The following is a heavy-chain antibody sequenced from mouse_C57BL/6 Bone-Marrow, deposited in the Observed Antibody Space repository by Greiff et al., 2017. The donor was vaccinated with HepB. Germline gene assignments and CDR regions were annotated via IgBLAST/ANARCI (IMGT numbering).Heavy chain of an antibody. V-gene: IGHV5-12*01. CDR1: GFTFSDYY. D-gene: IGHD1-1*01. CDR3: ARSTTVVAHWYFDV. Sequence: EVKVVESGGGLVQPGGSLKLSCAASGFTFSDYYMYWVRQTPEKRLEWVAYISNGGGSTYYPDTVKGRFTISRDNAKNTLYLQMSRLKSEDTAMYYCARSTTVVAHWYFDVWGTGTTVTVSS. J-gene: IGHJ1*03. CDR2: ISNGGGST.